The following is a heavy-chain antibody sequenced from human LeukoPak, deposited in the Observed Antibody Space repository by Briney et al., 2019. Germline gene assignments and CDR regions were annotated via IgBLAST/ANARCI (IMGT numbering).Heavy chain of an antibody. CDR2: ISYDGSNK. CDR3: ARGGQYGDYGLH. Sequence: GGSLRLSCAASGFTFSTYGMHWVRQAPGKGLEWVAVISYDGSNKYYADSVKGRFTISRDNSKNTLYLQMNSLRVEDTAVYYCARGGQYGDYGLHWGQGTLVTVSS. CDR1: GFTFSTYG. D-gene: IGHD4-17*01. V-gene: IGHV3-30*03. J-gene: IGHJ4*02.